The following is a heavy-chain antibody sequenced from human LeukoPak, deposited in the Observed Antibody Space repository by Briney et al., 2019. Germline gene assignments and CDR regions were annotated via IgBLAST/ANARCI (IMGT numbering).Heavy chain of an antibody. CDR1: GGSIDSYY. CDR3: ARVYQSAEYYFDY. J-gene: IGHJ4*02. V-gene: IGHV4-59*01. D-gene: IGHD2-2*01. CDR2: IYYTGST. Sequence: SETLSLTCTVSGGSIDSYYWSWTRQPPGKGLEWIGYIYYTGSTEYHPSLKSRVTISLDTSKNQFSLKLTSVTAADTAVYYGARVYQSAEYYFDYWGQGNLVSVSS.